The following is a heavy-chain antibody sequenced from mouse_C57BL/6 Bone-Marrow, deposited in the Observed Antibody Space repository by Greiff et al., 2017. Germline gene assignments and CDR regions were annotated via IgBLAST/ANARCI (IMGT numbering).Heavy chain of an antibody. CDR2: IHPNSGST. D-gene: IGHD2-5*01. CDR3: ARDYSNNVYAMDY. Sequence: QVHVKQSGAELVKPGASVKLSCKASGYTFTSYWMHWVKQRPGQGLEWIGMIHPNSGSTNYNEKFKSKATLTVDKSSSTAYMQLSSLTSEDSAVYYCARDYSNNVYAMDYWGQGTSVTVSS. V-gene: IGHV1-64*01. J-gene: IGHJ4*01. CDR1: GYTFTSYW.